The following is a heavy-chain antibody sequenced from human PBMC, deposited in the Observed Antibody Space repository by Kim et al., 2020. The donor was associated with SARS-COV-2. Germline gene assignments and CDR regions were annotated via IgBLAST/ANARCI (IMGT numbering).Heavy chain of an antibody. D-gene: IGHD3-16*01. J-gene: IGHJ6*02. V-gene: IGHV3-23*01. CDR3: AKMVVMDDYNYSYYYGMDV. CDR1: GFTFDIYA. CDR2: ISGGGVNK. Sequence: GGSLRLSCVGSGFTFDIYAMSWVRQAPGKGLEWVSVISGGGVNKFYADSVRGRFTTSRDNSKNTLYLQMNSLRDEDTALYYCAKMVVMDDYNYSYYYGMDVGGQGTTVTASS.